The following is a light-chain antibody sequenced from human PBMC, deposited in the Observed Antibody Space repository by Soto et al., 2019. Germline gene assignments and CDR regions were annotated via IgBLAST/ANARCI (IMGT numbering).Light chain of an antibody. J-gene: IGKJ1*01. CDR3: MQGTHWPWT. CDR2: RVS. Sequence: LLTQSPLSLPVTLGQPASISCRSSQSLVHSDGNTYLNWFQQRPGQSPRRLIYRVSSRDSGVPDRFSGSGSGTDFTLKISRVEAEDFGIYYCMQGTHWPWTFGEGTKVEIK. CDR1: QSLVHSDGNTY. V-gene: IGKV2-30*02.